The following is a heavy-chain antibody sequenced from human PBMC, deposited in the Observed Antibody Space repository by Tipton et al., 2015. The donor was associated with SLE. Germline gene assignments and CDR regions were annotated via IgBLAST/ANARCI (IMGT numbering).Heavy chain of an antibody. V-gene: IGHV1-18*01. D-gene: IGHD3-3*01. CDR3: ASVYYDFWSGYYYFDY. Sequence: QSGAEVKKPGASVKVSCKASGYTFTSYGISWVRQAPGQGLEWMGWISAYNGNTNYAQKLQGRVTMTTDTSTSTAYMELRSLRSDDTAVYYCASVYYDFWSGYYYFDYWGQGTLVTVSS. CDR2: ISAYNGNT. CDR1: GYTFTSYG. J-gene: IGHJ4*02.